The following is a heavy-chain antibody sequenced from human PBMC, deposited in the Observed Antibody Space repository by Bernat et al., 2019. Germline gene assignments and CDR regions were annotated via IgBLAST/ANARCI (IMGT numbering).Heavy chain of an antibody. J-gene: IGHJ6*02. CDR2: IRSKANSYAT. D-gene: IGHD3-10*01. Sequence: EVQLVESGGGLVQPGGSLKLSCAASGFTFSGSAMHWVRQASGKGLEWVGRIRSKANSYATAYAASVTGRFTISRDDSKNTAYLQMNSLKTEDTAVYDWTTLSAPGRFGTHHQPPYFYGMDVWGQGTTVTVSS. V-gene: IGHV3-73*02. CDR1: GFTFSGSA. CDR3: TTLSAPGRFGTHHQPPYFYGMDV.